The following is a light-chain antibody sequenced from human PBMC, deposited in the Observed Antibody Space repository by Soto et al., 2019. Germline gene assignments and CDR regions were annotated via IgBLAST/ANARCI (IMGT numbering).Light chain of an antibody. CDR1: QSISSW. V-gene: IGKV1-5*01. CDR2: DAS. J-gene: IGKJ1*01. Sequence: DIHMTQSPSFLSASVVDIVTITCRASQSISSWLAWYQQKPGKAPKLLIYDASSLESGVPSRFSGSGSGTEFTLTISSLQPDDFATYYCQQYNSYPLTFGQGTKV. CDR3: QQYNSYPLT.